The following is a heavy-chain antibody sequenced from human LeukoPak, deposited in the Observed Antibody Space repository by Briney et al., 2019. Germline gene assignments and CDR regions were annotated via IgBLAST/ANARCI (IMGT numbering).Heavy chain of an antibody. CDR1: GFTFSGSP. D-gene: IGHD6-13*01. J-gene: IGHJ3*02. Sequence: GGSLRLSCVGSGFTFSGSPMHWVRQASGKGLEWVGRIRSKANNDATAYGASVKGRFTISRDDSKNTAFLQMNSLKAEDTAVYYCSIHIAGQDIWGQGTMVTVSS. V-gene: IGHV3-73*01. CDR3: SIHIAGQDI. CDR2: IRSKANNDAT.